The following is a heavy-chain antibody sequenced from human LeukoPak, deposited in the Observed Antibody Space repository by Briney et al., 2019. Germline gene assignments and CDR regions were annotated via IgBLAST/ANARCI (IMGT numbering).Heavy chain of an antibody. V-gene: IGHV3-30-3*01. CDR1: GFTFSSYA. CDR2: ISYDGSNK. Sequence: GRSLRLSCAASGFTFSSYAMHWVRQAPGKGLEWVAVISYDGSNKYYADSVKGRFTISRDNSKNTLYLQMNSLRAEDTAVYYCARDGVGPAAFYYYYYMDVWGKGTTVTVSS. J-gene: IGHJ6*03. CDR3: ARDGVGPAAFYYYYYMDV. D-gene: IGHD2-2*01.